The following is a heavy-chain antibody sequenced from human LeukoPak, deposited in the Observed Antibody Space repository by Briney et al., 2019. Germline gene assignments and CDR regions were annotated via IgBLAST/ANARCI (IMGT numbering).Heavy chain of an antibody. D-gene: IGHD3-10*01. CDR1: GYTFTGSGWY. V-gene: IGHV1-2*02. CDR2: IHPNNGAT. CDR3: ARDGPAQMVDFDY. Sequence: ASVTVSCKASGYTFTGSGWYLYWLRQAPGQGLECVGWIHPNNGATLYAQKFQGRVAMTTDTSISTAYMELSRLRPDDTAMYYCARDGPAQMVDFDYWGQGALVTVSS. J-gene: IGHJ4*02.